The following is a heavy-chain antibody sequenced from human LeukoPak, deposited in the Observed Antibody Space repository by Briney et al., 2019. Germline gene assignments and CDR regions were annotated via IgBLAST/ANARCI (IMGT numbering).Heavy chain of an antibody. CDR1: GFTFSSDW. J-gene: IGHJ5*01. V-gene: IGHV3-74*01. CDR2: INGDGSST. Sequence: GGSLRLSCAASGFTFSSDWMHWVRQAPGKGLVCVSYINGDGSSTNYADSVRGRFTISRDNAKKTLYLQMNSLRDEDTAVYYCVRELDSWGLGTLVTVSS. CDR3: VRELDS.